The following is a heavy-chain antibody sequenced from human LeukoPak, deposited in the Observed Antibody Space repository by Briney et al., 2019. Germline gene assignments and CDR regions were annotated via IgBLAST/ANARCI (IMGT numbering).Heavy chain of an antibody. Sequence: SETLSLTCSVSGGSISSSSYYWGWVRQPPGKGLEWIGSIFYSGSTYYNPSLKSRVTISVDTSKNQFSLKLSSVTAADTAVYYCARAYDILTGDAFDIWGQGTMVTVSS. D-gene: IGHD3-9*01. CDR2: IFYSGST. CDR3: ARAYDILTGDAFDI. J-gene: IGHJ3*02. CDR1: GGSISSSSYY. V-gene: IGHV4-39*07.